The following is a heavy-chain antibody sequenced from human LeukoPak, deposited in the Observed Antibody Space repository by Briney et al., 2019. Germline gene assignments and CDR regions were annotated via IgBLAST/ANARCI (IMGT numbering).Heavy chain of an antibody. CDR3: ARSSDSSGYSPGYFDY. V-gene: IGHV4-59*01. CDR1: GGSTSSYY. CDR2: FYYSGST. J-gene: IGHJ4*02. D-gene: IGHD3-22*01. Sequence: SETLSLTCTVSGGSTSSYYWNWIRQPPGKGLEWIGCFYYSGSTSYNPSLKSRVTISVDTSKNQFSLKLSSVTAADTAVYYCARSSDSSGYSPGYFDYWGQGTLVTVSS.